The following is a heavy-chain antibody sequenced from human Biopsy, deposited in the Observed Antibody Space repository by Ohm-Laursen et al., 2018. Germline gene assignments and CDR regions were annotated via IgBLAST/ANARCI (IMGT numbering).Heavy chain of an antibody. CDR1: GFTFSASA. CDR3: TPEGAGFDN. V-gene: IGHV3-73*01. CDR2: IRSKAKSCAT. J-gene: IGHJ4*02. Sequence: SLRLSCAASGFTFSASAVHWVRQASGKGLEWVGRIRSKAKSCATAYAASVTGRFTISRDDSKNTTYLQMNSLKTEDTAVYYCTPEGAGFDNWGQGTLVTVSS. D-gene: IGHD3-10*01.